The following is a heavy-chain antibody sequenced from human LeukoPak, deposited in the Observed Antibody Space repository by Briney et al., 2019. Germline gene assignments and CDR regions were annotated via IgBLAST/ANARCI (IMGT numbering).Heavy chain of an antibody. Sequence: ASVKVSCKVSADIPSELSIHWVRQAPGKGLEWMGGFDLKLGKQIYAQRFQGRVAVTEDTSTETTNLELSSLTSDDTAMYYCTTLLVTFGGAVDFWGHGTPVTVSS. D-gene: IGHD3-16*01. CDR1: ADIPSELS. V-gene: IGHV1-24*01. CDR3: TTLLVTFGGAVDF. J-gene: IGHJ4*01. CDR2: FDLKLGKQ.